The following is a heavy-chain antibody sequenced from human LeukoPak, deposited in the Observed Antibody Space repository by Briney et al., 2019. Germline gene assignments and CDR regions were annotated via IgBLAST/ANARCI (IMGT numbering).Heavy chain of an antibody. V-gene: IGHV3-66*01. CDR1: GFTVSSNY. J-gene: IGHJ5*02. CDR3: ARFPRSYGDSDFGWFDP. CDR2: IYSGGST. Sequence: GGSLRLSCAASGFTVSSNYMSWVRQAPGKGLEWVSVIYSGGSTYYADSVKGRFTISRDNSKNTLYLQMNSLRAEDTAVYYCARFPRSYGDSDFGWFDPWGQGTLVTVSS. D-gene: IGHD4-17*01.